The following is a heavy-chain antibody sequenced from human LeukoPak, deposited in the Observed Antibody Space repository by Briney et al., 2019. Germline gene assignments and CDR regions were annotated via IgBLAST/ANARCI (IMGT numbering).Heavy chain of an antibody. V-gene: IGHV3-23*01. CDR1: GFTFSSYA. J-gene: IGHJ4*02. CDR3: AKDLRRAYYYDSSGYYNY. CDR2: ISGSGGST. Sequence: GGFLRLSCAASGFTFSSYAMSWVRQAPGKGLEWVSAISGSGGSTYYADSVKGRFTISRDNSKNTLYLQMNSLRAEDTAVYYCAKDLRRAYYYDSSGYYNYWGQGTLVTVSS. D-gene: IGHD3-22*01.